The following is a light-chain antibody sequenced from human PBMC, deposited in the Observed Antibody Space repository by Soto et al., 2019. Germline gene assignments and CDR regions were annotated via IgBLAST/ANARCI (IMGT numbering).Light chain of an antibody. V-gene: IGKV1-12*01. CDR1: QGISSW. Sequence: DIQMTQSPSSVSASVGERVSITCRASQGISSWLAWYQQKPGKAPKFLIYGATSLESGVPSRFSGSGSGSDVTLTISSLQPEDFATYYCQQADSFPHTFGQGTKLEIK. CDR2: GAT. J-gene: IGKJ2*01. CDR3: QQADSFPHT.